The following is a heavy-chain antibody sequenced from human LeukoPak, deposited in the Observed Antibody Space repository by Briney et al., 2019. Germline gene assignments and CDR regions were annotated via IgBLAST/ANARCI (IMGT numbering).Heavy chain of an antibody. CDR3: ARESLDSSSWYYFDY. D-gene: IGHD6-13*01. Sequence: GGSLRLSCAASGFTFDDYGMSWVRQAPGKGLEWVSGINWNGGSTGYADSVKGRFTISRDNAKNSLYLQMNSLRAEDTALYYCARESLDSSSWYYFDYWGQGTLATVSS. CDR1: GFTFDDYG. J-gene: IGHJ4*02. CDR2: INWNGGST. V-gene: IGHV3-20*04.